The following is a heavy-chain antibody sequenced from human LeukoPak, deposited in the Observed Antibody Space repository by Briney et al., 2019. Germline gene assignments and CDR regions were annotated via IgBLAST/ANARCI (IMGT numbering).Heavy chain of an antibody. J-gene: IGHJ4*02. CDR3: AKAPSAYGGNSGYFDY. V-gene: IGHV3-9*01. Sequence: GGSLRLSFAASGFTFDDYAMHWVRQAPGKGLEWVSGISWNSGSIGYADSVKGRFTISRDNAKNSLYLQMNSLRAEDTALYYCAKAPSAYGGNSGYFDYWGQGTLVTVSS. CDR1: GFTFDDYA. D-gene: IGHD4-23*01. CDR2: ISWNSGSI.